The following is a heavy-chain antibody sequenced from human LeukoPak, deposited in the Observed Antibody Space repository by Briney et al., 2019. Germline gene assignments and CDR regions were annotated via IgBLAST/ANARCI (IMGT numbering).Heavy chain of an antibody. CDR3: ARVCSSTSCQGNY. CDR2: INPNSGCT. V-gene: IGHV1-2*02. D-gene: IGHD2-2*01. J-gene: IGHJ4*02. CDR1: GYTLTGYY. Sequence: ASVKVSFKASGYTLTGYYMHWVRQAPGQGLEWMGWINPNSGCTNYPQKVEGRVTMTSDTSISTAYMELSRLRSDDTAVYYCARVCSSTSCQGNYWGQGTLVTVSS.